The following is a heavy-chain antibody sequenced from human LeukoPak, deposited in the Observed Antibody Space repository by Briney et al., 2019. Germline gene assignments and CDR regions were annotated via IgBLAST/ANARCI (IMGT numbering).Heavy chain of an antibody. J-gene: IGHJ4*02. CDR1: GFTFSTFA. D-gene: IGHD3-22*01. Sequence: GGSLRLSCAASGFTFSTFAMIWVRQAPGKGLEWVGRIKSKTDGGTTDYAAPVKGRFTISRDDSKNTLYLQMNSLKTEDTAVYYCTTVRYYYDSSGYLFLWGQGTLVTVSS. CDR3: TTVRYYYDSSGYLFL. V-gene: IGHV3-15*01. CDR2: IKSKTDGGTT.